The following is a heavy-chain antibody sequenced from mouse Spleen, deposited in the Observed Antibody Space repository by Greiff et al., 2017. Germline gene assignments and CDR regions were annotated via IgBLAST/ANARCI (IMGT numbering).Heavy chain of an antibody. CDR2: ISSGGSYT. V-gene: IGHV5-6*01. J-gene: IGHJ2*01. D-gene: IGHD2-10*02. CDR1: GFTFSSYG. Sequence: EVKLMESGGDLVKPGGSLKLSCAASGFTFSSYGMSWVRQTPDKRLEWVATISSGGSYTYYPDSVKGRFTISRDNAKNTLYLQMSSLKSEDTAMYYCARQYGNLEYFDYWGQGTTLTVSS. CDR3: ARQYGNLEYFDY.